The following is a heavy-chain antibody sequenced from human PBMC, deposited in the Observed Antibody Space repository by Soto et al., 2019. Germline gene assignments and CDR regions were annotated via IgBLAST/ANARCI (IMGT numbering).Heavy chain of an antibody. CDR2: INHSGST. D-gene: IGHD3-22*01. V-gene: IGHV4-34*01. CDR3: ARGPITTNPRFDP. Sequence: KASETLSLTCAVYGGSFSGYYWSWIRRPPGKGLEWIGEINHSGSTNYNPSLKSRVTISVDTSKNQFSLKLSSVTAADTAVYYCARGPITTNPRFDPWGQGTLVTVSS. J-gene: IGHJ5*02. CDR1: GGSFSGYY.